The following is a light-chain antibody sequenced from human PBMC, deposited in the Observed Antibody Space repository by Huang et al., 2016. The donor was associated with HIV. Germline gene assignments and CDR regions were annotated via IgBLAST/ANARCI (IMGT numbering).Light chain of an antibody. CDR2: GAS. J-gene: IGKJ1*01. Sequence: DIVMTQSPAILSVSPGERATLSCRASRSITTNLAWYQHKPGQAPRLLVYGASTRDTDIPGRFSGSGSGTEFTLTISSLQSEDLAVYYCQQYNNWPSTWTFGQGTNVEIK. CDR3: QQYNNWPSTWT. V-gene: IGKV3-15*01. CDR1: RSITTN.